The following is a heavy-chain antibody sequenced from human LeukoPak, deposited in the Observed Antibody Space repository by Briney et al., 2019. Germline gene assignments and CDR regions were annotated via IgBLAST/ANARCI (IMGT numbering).Heavy chain of an antibody. Sequence: GASVKVSCKASGYSFTNYDINWVRQAPGQGLEWMGCINTNTGNPTYAQGFTGRFVFSLDTSLSTAYLQITSLKAEDTAVYYCARLYQNRMTYNWFDPWGQGTLVTVSS. J-gene: IGHJ5*02. CDR2: INTNTGNP. V-gene: IGHV7-4-1*02. CDR1: GYSFTNYD. CDR3: ARLYQNRMTYNWFDP. D-gene: IGHD1-14*01.